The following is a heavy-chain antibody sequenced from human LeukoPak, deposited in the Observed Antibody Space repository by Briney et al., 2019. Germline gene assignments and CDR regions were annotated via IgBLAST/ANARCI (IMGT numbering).Heavy chain of an antibody. CDR3: AKGEYYYDSSGYPDY. J-gene: IGHJ4*02. V-gene: IGHV3-30*02. D-gene: IGHD3-22*01. CDR2: IWYGGSTK. Sequence: GGSLRLSCAASGFTFGSCGMHWVRQAPGKGLEWVAVIWYGGSTKYYADSVKGRFTISRDNSKNTLYLQMNSLRAEDTAVYYCAKGEYYYDSSGYPDYWGQGTLVTVSS. CDR1: GFTFGSCG.